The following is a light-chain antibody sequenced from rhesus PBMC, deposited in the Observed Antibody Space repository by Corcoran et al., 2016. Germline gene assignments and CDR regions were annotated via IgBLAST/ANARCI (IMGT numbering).Light chain of an antibody. CDR3: QQRNTYPLT. J-gene: IGKJ4*01. CDR1: QGSSDA. Sequence: DIHMTQSPSSLSASVGDTVTITCRASQGSSDALAWYQQKPGKAPKLPFYGVSNLKIGVPSRFSGSGSGTDFTLPISSLQPEDFAVYYCQQRNTYPLTFGGGAKVEIK. V-gene: IGKV1-33*01. CDR2: GVS.